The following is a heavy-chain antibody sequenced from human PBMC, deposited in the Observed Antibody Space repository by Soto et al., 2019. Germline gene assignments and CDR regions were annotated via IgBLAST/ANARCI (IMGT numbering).Heavy chain of an antibody. V-gene: IGHV3-23*01. D-gene: IGHD1-26*01. CDR2: ISGSGDRT. CDR1: GFTFRSYA. Sequence: GGSLRLSCGASGFTFRSYAMSWVRQTPGKGLEWVAGISGSGDRTYYADSVKGRFNISRDNSKNTVDLQLSSLRVEDTAVYFCAKKIFKWELYAFDIWGQGTMVTVSS. CDR3: AKKIFKWELYAFDI. J-gene: IGHJ3*02.